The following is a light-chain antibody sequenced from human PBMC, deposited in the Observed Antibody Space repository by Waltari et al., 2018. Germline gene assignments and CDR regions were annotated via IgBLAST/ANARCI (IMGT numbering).Light chain of an antibody. CDR2: AAS. Sequence: DIQMTQSPSSLSASVGDRVTITCRASESVSIYLNWYQQKPGKAPKPLIAAASSLQGGVPSRFSGSGSGTDFTLTISSLQPQDFATYYCQQSYIVPWTFGQGTRVEIK. CDR3: QQSYIVPWT. J-gene: IGKJ1*01. V-gene: IGKV1-39*01. CDR1: ESVSIY.